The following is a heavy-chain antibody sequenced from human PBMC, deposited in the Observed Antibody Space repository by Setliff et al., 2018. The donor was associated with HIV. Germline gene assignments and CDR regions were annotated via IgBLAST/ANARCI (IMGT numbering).Heavy chain of an antibody. CDR3: ARWGENSGRPDWRAFDI. D-gene: IGHD1-26*01. V-gene: IGHV4-59*01. CDR1: GGSINYYY. Sequence: KTSETLSLTCTVSGGSINYYYWNWIRQSPGRGLGWIGFIGYSGSTSYNPSLNSRVTISVDTSKNQFSLKLSSVSTADTAVYYCARWGENSGRPDWRAFDIWGQGTMVTVSS. J-gene: IGHJ3*02. CDR2: IGYSGST.